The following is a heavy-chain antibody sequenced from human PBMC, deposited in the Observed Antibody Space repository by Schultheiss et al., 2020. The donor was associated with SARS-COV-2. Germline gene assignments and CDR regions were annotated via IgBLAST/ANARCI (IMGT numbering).Heavy chain of an antibody. CDR2: IYYSGST. V-gene: IGHV4-39*01. J-gene: IGHJ4*02. Sequence: SETLSLTCTVSGGSISSSSYYWGWIRQPPGKGLEWIGSIYYSGSTYYNPSLKSRVTISVDTSKNQFSLKLSSVTAADTAVYYCARPLLAAAGTVIDYWGQGTLVTVSS. CDR3: ARPLLAAAGTVIDY. CDR1: GGSISSSSYY. D-gene: IGHD6-13*01.